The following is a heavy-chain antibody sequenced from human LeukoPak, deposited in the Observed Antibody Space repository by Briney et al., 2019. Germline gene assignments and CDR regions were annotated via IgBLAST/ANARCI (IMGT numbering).Heavy chain of an antibody. CDR3: ARARYGGNIDY. V-gene: IGHV4-34*01. D-gene: IGHD2-15*01. CDR1: GGSFSGYY. CDR2: INHSGST. Sequence: SETLSLTCAVYGGSFSGYYWSWIRQPPGKGLEWIGEINHSGSTNYNPSLKSRVTISVDTSKNQFSLKLSSVTAADTAVYYCARARYGGNIDYWGQGTLVTVSS. J-gene: IGHJ4*02.